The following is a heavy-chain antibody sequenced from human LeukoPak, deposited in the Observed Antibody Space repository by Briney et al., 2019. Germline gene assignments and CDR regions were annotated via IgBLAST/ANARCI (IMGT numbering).Heavy chain of an antibody. V-gene: IGHV3-30*18. J-gene: IGHJ4*02. CDR1: GFTFSSYG. D-gene: IGHD4-17*01. CDR3: AKAPLYGDYFDY. Sequence: PGRSLRLSCAASGFTFSSYGMHWVRQAPGKGLEWLAVIPYDGSNKYYADSVKGRFTISRDNSKNTLYLQMNTLRAEDTAVYYCAKAPLYGDYFDYWGQGTLVTVSS. CDR2: IPYDGSNK.